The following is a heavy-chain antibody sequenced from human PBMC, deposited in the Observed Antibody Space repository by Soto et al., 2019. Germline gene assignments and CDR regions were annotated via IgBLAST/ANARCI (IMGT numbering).Heavy chain of an antibody. Sequence: GGSLRLSCAASGFTFSSYGMHWVRQAPGKGLEWVAVISYDGSNKYYADSVKGRFTISRDNSKNTLYLQMNSLRAEDTAVYYCAKDPLSHDSSGHDYWGQGTLVTVSS. CDR2: ISYDGSNK. D-gene: IGHD3-22*01. CDR3: AKDPLSHDSSGHDY. V-gene: IGHV3-30*18. CDR1: GFTFSSYG. J-gene: IGHJ4*02.